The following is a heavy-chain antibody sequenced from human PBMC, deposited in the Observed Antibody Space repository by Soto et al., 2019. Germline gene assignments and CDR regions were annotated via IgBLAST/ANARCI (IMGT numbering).Heavy chain of an antibody. CDR1: GFTFSNAW. Sequence: EVQLVESGGGLVKPGGSLRLSCAASGFTFSNAWMSWVRQAPGKGLEWVGRIKSKTDGGTTDYAAPVKGRFTISRDDSKNTLYLQMNSLKAEDTAVYYCTTDPLHYYGSGSVHYMDVWGKGTTVTVSS. V-gene: IGHV3-15*01. CDR3: TTDPLHYYGSGSVHYMDV. D-gene: IGHD3-10*01. CDR2: IKSKTDGGTT. J-gene: IGHJ6*03.